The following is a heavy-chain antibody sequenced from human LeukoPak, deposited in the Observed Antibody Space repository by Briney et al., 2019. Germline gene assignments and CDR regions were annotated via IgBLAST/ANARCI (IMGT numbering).Heavy chain of an antibody. Sequence: SETLSLTCAVYGGSFSGYYWSWIRQPPGKGLEWIGEINHSGSTNYNPSLKSRVTISVDTSKNQFSLKLSPVTAADTAVYYCASSEYDILTGYNDYWGQGTLVTVSS. CDR2: INHSGST. CDR1: GGSFSGYY. D-gene: IGHD3-9*01. J-gene: IGHJ4*02. CDR3: ASSEYDILTGYNDY. V-gene: IGHV4-34*01.